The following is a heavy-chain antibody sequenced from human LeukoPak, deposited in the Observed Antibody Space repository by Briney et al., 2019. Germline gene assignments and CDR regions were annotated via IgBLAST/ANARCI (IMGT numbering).Heavy chain of an antibody. Sequence: PGGSLRLSCAASGFTFSGYAMSWVRQAPGKGLEWVSAISGSGGSTYCADSVKGRFTISRDNSKNTLYLQMNSLRAEDTAVYYCAKGEGYQLLKSYFDYWGQGTLVTVSS. CDR1: GFTFSGYA. V-gene: IGHV3-23*01. CDR3: AKGEGYQLLKSYFDY. D-gene: IGHD2-2*01. CDR2: ISGSGGST. J-gene: IGHJ4*02.